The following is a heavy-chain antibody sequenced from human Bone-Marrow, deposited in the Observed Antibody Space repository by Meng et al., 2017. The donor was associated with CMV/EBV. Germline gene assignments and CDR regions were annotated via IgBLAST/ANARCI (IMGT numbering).Heavy chain of an antibody. D-gene: IGHD3-3*01. V-gene: IGHV3-7*01. Sequence: GESLKISCAASGFTFSNAWMSWVRQAPGKGLEWVANIKQDGSEKYYVDSVKGRFTISRDNAKNSLYLQMNSLRAEDTAVYYCASNIRGITIFGVVTVFDYWGQGTMVTVSS. CDR1: GFTFSNAW. J-gene: IGHJ4*02. CDR3: ASNIRGITIFGVVTVFDY. CDR2: IKQDGSEK.